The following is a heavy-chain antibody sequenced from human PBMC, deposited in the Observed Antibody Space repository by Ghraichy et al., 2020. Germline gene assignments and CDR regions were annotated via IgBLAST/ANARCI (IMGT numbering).Heavy chain of an antibody. CDR2: INNPGSDT. CDR3: VRDNWGQHP. Sequence: GGSLRLSCAASGFTFSSYWMHWVRQAPGKGLVWVSRINNPGSDTRYADSVKGRFTISRDNAKNTLYLQMNSLKAEDTAVYYCVRDNWGQHPWGQGTLVTVSS. D-gene: IGHD7-27*01. V-gene: IGHV3-74*01. J-gene: IGHJ5*02. CDR1: GFTFSSYW.